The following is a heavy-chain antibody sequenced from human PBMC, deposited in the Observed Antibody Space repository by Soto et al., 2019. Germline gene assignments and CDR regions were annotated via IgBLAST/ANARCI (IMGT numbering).Heavy chain of an antibody. V-gene: IGHV3-23*01. D-gene: IGHD5-18*01. Sequence: PGGSLRLSCAASGFTFSSYAMSWVRQAPGKGLEWVSAISGSGGSTYYADSVKGRFTISRDNSKNTLYLQMNSLKAEDTAVYYCAIDDGYSYGLDYYYYGMDVWGQGTTVTVSS. CDR3: AIDDGYSYGLDYYYYGMDV. CDR2: ISGSGGST. CDR1: GFTFSSYA. J-gene: IGHJ6*02.